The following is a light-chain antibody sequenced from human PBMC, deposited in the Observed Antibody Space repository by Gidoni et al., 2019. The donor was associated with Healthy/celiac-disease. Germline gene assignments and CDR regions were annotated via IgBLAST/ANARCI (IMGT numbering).Light chain of an antibody. CDR2: GAS. CDR1: QSVSSSY. Sequence: EIVLTQTPGTLSLSPRERATLSCRASQSVSSSYLAWYQQKPGQAPRLLIYGASSRAPGIPDWFSGSGSGTDFTLTISRLEPEDFAVYYCQQYGSPWTFXQXTKVEIK. V-gene: IGKV3-20*01. J-gene: IGKJ1*01. CDR3: QQYGSPWT.